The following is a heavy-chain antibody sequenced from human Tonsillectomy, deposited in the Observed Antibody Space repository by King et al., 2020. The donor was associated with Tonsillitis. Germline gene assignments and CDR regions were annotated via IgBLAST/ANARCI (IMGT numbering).Heavy chain of an antibody. CDR2: IYSGGSST. V-gene: IGHV3-23*03. D-gene: IGHD3-22*01. J-gene: IGHJ4*02. Sequence: VQLVESGGGLVQPGESLRLSCAASGFTFSSYAMSWVRQAPGKGLEWVSVIYSGGSSTYYADSVKGRFTISRDNSKNTLYLQMNSLRAEDTAVYYCAKDHSYHSSGYYYHYWGQGTLVTVSS. CDR3: AKDHSYHSSGYYYHY. CDR1: GFTFSSYA.